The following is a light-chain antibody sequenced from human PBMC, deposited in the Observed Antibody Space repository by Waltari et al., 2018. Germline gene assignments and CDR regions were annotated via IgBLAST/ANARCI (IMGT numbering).Light chain of an antibody. CDR3: SSYAGSNHLV. CDR2: EVN. CDR1: SSYVGGYNY. Sequence: QSALTQPPSASGSPGQSVTISCTGTSSYVGGYNYVSWYQHHPGKAPKLMVFEVNKRPSGVPDRFSGSKSGNTASLTVSWLQAEYESYYYCSSYAGSNHLVFGGGTKLTVL. V-gene: IGLV2-8*01. J-gene: IGLJ3*02.